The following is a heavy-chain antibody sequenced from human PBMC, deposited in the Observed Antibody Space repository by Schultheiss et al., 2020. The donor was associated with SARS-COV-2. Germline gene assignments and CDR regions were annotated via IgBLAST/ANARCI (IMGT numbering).Heavy chain of an antibody. V-gene: IGHV4-34*01. D-gene: IGHD3-22*01. CDR1: GGSFSGYY. CDR3: ATGRRVYYYDSSGSFDY. Sequence: SQTLSLTCAVYGGSFSGYYWSWIRQPPGKGLEWIGEINHSGSTNYNPSLKSRVTISVDTSKNQFSLKLSSVTAADTAVYYCATGRRVYYYDSSGSFDYWGQGTLVTVSS. CDR2: INHSGST. J-gene: IGHJ4*02.